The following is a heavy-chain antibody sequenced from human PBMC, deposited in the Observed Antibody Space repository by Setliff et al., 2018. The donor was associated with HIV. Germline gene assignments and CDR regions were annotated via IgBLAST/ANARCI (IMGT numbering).Heavy chain of an antibody. CDR3: TRHPLRPGIAGYFYFVDV. V-gene: IGHV5-51*01. D-gene: IGHD3-9*01. CDR2: IFPRDSET. CDR1: GYSFPNDW. J-gene: IGHJ6*03. Sequence: PGESLQISCKDSGYSFPNDWIGWVRQKPGKGLEWVAIIFPRDSETRYSPSFEGQVTISVDRSLNTVYLQWSRLRASDSAIYYCTRHPLRPGIAGYFYFVDVWGTGTTVTVSS.